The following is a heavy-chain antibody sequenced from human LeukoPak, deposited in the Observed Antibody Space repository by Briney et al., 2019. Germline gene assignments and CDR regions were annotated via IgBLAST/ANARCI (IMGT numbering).Heavy chain of an antibody. CDR2: MNPNSGNT. CDR3: ARVSRSVWTGYRYYFDY. V-gene: IGHV1-8*02. Sequence: ASVKVSCKASGYTFTGYYMHWVRQATGQGLEWMGWMNPNSGNTGYAQKFQGRVTMTRNTSISTAYMELSSLRSEDTAVYYCARVSRSVWTGYRYYFDYWGQGTLVTVSS. D-gene: IGHD3/OR15-3a*01. J-gene: IGHJ4*02. CDR1: GYTFTGYY.